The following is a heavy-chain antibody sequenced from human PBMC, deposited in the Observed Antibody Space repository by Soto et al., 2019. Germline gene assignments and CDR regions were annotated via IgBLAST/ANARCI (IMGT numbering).Heavy chain of an antibody. J-gene: IGHJ6*02. CDR3: TKYTYTSRYAYYGMDV. D-gene: IGHD6-13*01. Sequence: LRLSCTTSGFTFGDYAMSWSRQAPGKGLEWVGVIRSKAYGGTTDYAASVKGRFTISRDDSKSIAYLKMNSLKSEDTGVYYCTKYTYTSRYAYYGMDVWGHGTTVTVS. CDR1: GFTFGDYA. V-gene: IGHV3-49*03. CDR2: IRSKAYGGTT.